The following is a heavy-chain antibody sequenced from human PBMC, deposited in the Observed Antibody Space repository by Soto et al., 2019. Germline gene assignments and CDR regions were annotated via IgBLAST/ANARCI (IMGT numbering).Heavy chain of an antibody. Sequence: PSETLSLTCAVSSGSIISSMWWNWVRQPPGKGLEWIGEIYHTGSTNYNPSLKSRVTISVDKSKNQFSLKLTSVTVEFMVVYYCARVTWDYYGMDVWGQGTTVTVSS. CDR2: IYHTGST. CDR1: SGSIISSMW. CDR3: ARVTWDYYGMDV. J-gene: IGHJ6*02. D-gene: IGHD7-27*01. V-gene: IGHV4-4*02.